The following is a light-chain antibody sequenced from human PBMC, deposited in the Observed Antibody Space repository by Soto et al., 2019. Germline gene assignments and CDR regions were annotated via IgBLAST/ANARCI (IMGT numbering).Light chain of an antibody. V-gene: IGKV3-20*01. CDR3: QHYDTSLT. CDR1: QSVSRSN. Sequence: EIVLTQSPATLPSFPCDRVTLSCRASQSVSRSNFAWYQQKPGQAPRLLIYGASSRATGIPDRFSGAGSGTDFTLSINRLEPEDFAVYYCQHYDTSLTFGGGTKVDIK. J-gene: IGKJ4*01. CDR2: GAS.